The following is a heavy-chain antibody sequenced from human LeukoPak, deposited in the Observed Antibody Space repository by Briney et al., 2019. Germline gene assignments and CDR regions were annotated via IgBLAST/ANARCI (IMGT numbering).Heavy chain of an antibody. CDR3: AKDMGSSISGGLLDY. CDR1: GFTFSSYG. Sequence: GGSLRLSCAASGFTFSSYGMHWVRQAPGKGLEWVAFIRYDGSNKYYADSVKGRFTISRDNSKNTLYLQMNSLRAEDTAVYYCAKDMGSSISGGLLDYWGQGTLVTVSS. J-gene: IGHJ4*02. CDR2: IRYDGSNK. V-gene: IGHV3-30*02. D-gene: IGHD6-13*01.